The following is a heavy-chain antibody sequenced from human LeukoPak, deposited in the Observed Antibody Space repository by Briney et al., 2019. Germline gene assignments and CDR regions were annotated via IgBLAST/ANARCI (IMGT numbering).Heavy chain of an antibody. CDR1: GFTFSSYG. Sequence: AGGSLRLSCAASGFTFSSYGMHWVRQAPGKGLEWVSFIRYDESNKFYADSVKGRFTISRDNSKNTLYLQMNSLTIDDTAVYYCAGHGPGVAADKDFWGQGTLVTVSS. CDR3: AGHGPGVAADKDF. D-gene: IGHD6-13*01. CDR2: IRYDESNK. J-gene: IGHJ4*02. V-gene: IGHV3-30*02.